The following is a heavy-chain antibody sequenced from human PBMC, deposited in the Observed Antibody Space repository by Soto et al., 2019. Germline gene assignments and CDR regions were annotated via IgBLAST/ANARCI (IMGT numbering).Heavy chain of an antibody. CDR3: AKSHNYYDSSGQPSNFDY. CDR1: GFTFSSYA. D-gene: IGHD3-22*01. CDR2: ISGSGGST. Sequence: GGSLRLSCAASGFTFSSYAMSWVRQAPGKGLEWVSAISGSGGSTYYADSVKGRFTISRDNSKNTLYLQMNSLRAEDTAVYYSAKSHNYYDSSGQPSNFDYWGQGTLVTVSS. V-gene: IGHV3-23*01. J-gene: IGHJ4*02.